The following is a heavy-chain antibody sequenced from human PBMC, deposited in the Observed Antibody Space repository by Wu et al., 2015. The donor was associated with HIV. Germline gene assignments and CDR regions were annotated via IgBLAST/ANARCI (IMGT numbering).Heavy chain of an antibody. CDR2: MNPNSGNT. D-gene: IGHD3-10*01. CDR1: GYTFTSYD. Sequence: QVQLVQSGAEVKKPGASVKVSCKASGYTFTSYDINWVRQATGQGLEWMGWMNPNSGNTGYAQKFQGRVTITADESTSTAYMELSSLRSEDTAVYYCARDHVAYGSGSYMVLGFDPWGQGTLVTVSS. J-gene: IGHJ5*02. V-gene: IGHV1-8*01. CDR3: ARDHVAYGSGSYMVLGFDP.